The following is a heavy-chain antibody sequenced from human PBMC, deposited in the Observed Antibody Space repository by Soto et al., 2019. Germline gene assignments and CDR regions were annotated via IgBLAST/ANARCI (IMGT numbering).Heavy chain of an antibody. V-gene: IGHV2-70*01. D-gene: IGHD2-15*01. J-gene: IGHJ6*02. CDR3: ARDVVVVAARNYYYYGMDV. CDR2: IDWDDDK. Sequence: SGPTLVNPTQTLTLTCTFSGFSLSTSGMCVSWIRQPPGKALEWLALIDWDDDKYYSTSLKTRLTISKDTSKNQVVLTMTNMDHVDTATYYCARDVVVVAARNYYYYGMDVWGQRTTLTVSS. CDR1: GFSLSTSGMC.